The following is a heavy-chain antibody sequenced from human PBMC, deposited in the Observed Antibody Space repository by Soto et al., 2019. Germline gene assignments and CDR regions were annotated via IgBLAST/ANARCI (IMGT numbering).Heavy chain of an antibody. D-gene: IGHD6-6*01. CDR1: GYTFTGYY. CDR3: AREKQLVRDYYYYGMDV. J-gene: IGHJ6*02. CDR2: INPNSGGT. Sequence: ASLKVSCKASGYTFTGYYMHWVRQAPGQGLEWMGWINPNSGGTNYAQKFQGWVTMTRDTSISTAYMELSRLRSDDTAVYYCAREKQLVRDYYYYGMDVWGQGTTVTVSS. V-gene: IGHV1-2*04.